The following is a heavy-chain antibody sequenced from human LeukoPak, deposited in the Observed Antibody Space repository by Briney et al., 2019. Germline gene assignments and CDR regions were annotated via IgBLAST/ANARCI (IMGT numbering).Heavy chain of an antibody. CDR1: GGSFTGYY. CDR2: IYYSGST. CDR3: ARDVGWELPYYMDV. Sequence: KASETLSLTCAVYGGSFTGYYWTWIRQPPGKGLEWIGSIYYSGSTYYNPSLKSRVTISVDTSKNQFSLKLSSVTAADTAVYYCARDVGWELPYYMDVWGKGTTVTVSS. V-gene: IGHV4-34*01. J-gene: IGHJ6*03. D-gene: IGHD1-26*01.